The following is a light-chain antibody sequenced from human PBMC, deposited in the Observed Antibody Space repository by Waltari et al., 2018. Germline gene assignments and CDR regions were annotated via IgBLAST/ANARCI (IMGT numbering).Light chain of an antibody. CDR2: GAS. CDR3: QHYATTSST. V-gene: IGKV3-20*01. Sequence: EIVLTQSPGTLSLSPGERATLSCRASQTLSSRYVAWYQQKPGQAPRLLTYGASSRATGIPDRFSGSGSGTDFTLTISRLEPEDFAVYYCQHYATTSSTFGQGTKLEIK. CDR1: QTLSSRY. J-gene: IGKJ2*01.